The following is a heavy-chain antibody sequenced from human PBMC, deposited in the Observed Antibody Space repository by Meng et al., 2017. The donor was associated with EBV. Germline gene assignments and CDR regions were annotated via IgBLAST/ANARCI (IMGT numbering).Heavy chain of an antibody. Sequence: QVQLQQGGAGRLKPWETLSLTCAVYGGSFSGYYWCWIRQPPGKGLEWIGEINHSGSTNYNPSLKSRVTISVDTSKNQFSLKLSSVTAADTAVYYCAGSYGGVLNYWGQGTLVTVSS. CDR1: GGSFSGYY. D-gene: IGHD4-23*01. CDR2: INHSGST. J-gene: IGHJ4*02. CDR3: AGSYGGVLNY. V-gene: IGHV4-34*01.